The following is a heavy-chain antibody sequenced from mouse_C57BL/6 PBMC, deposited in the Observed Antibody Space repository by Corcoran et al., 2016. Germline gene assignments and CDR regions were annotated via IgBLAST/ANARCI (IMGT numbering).Heavy chain of an antibody. CDR3: APIEELAY. Sequence: EVQLQQSVAELVRPGASVKLSCTASGFNIKNYYMHWVKQRPEQGLEWIGRIDPANGNTKYAPKFQGKATITADTSSNTAYLQLSSLTSEDTDIYYCAPIEELAYWGQGTLVTVSA. V-gene: IGHV14-3*01. CDR1: GFNIKNYY. J-gene: IGHJ3*01. CDR2: IDPANGNT.